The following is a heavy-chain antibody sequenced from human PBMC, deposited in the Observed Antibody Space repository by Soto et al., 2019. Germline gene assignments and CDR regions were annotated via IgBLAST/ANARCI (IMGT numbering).Heavy chain of an antibody. D-gene: IGHD3-22*01. CDR2: ISGSGGST. Sequence: TGGPLSLSCAADGVPFRSYAMSWVRHATGKGLEWVSAISGSGGSTYYADSVKGRFTISRDNSKNTLYLQMNSLRAEDTAVYYCAKGLGKYYYYGMDVWGQGTTVTVSS. CDR3: AKGLGKYYYYGMDV. CDR1: GVPFRSYA. V-gene: IGHV3-23*01. J-gene: IGHJ6*02.